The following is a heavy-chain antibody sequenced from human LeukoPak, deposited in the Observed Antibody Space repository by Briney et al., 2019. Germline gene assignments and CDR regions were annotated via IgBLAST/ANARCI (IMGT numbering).Heavy chain of an antibody. J-gene: IGHJ6*02. V-gene: IGHV3-21*01. CDR3: ARIVYCGGDCYSPDGMDV. Sequence: GGSRRLSCAASGFTFSSYSMNWVRLAPGKGLEWVSSISSSSSYIYYADSVKGRFTISRDNAKNSLYLQMNSLRAEDTAVYYCARIVYCGGDCYSPDGMDVWGQGTTVTVSS. D-gene: IGHD2-21*02. CDR1: GFTFSSYS. CDR2: ISSSSSYI.